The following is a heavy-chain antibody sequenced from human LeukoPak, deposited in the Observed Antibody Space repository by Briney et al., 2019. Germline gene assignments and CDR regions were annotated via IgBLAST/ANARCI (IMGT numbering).Heavy chain of an antibody. CDR1: GFTFSSYA. Sequence: GVSLRLSCAASGFTFSSYAMHWVRQAPGKGLEWVAVISYDGSNKYYADSVKGRFTISRDNSKNTLYLQMNSLRAEDTAVYYCARASLYCTNGVCYVLDYWGQGTLVTVSS. J-gene: IGHJ4*02. V-gene: IGHV3-30-3*01. CDR2: ISYDGSNK. CDR3: ARASLYCTNGVCYVLDY. D-gene: IGHD2-8*01.